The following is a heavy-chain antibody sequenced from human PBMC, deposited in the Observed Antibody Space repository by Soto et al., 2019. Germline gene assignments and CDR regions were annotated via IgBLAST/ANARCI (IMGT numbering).Heavy chain of an antibody. D-gene: IGHD7-27*01. CDR3: ARHLGMVD. CDR1: GGSISSSSYY. CDR2: IYYSGST. Sequence: SETLSLTCTVSGGSISSSSYYWGWIRQPPGKGLEWIGSIYYSGSTYYNPSLKSRVTISVDTSKNQFSLKLSSVTAADTAVYYCARHLGMVDWGQGTLVTVSS. V-gene: IGHV4-39*01. J-gene: IGHJ4*02.